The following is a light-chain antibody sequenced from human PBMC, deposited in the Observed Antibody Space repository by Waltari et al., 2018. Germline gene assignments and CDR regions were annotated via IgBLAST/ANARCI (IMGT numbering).Light chain of an antibody. J-gene: IGKJ1*01. Sequence: EMVLTQSPGTLPLSPGERATPSCRTSQSIGSSYLAWYQQKPGQAPRLLIYGASSRATGIPDRFSGTGSGTDFTLTISRLEPEDFAVYYCQQYGSSPRTFGQGTKVDIK. V-gene: IGKV3-20*01. CDR3: QQYGSSPRT. CDR2: GAS. CDR1: QSIGSSY.